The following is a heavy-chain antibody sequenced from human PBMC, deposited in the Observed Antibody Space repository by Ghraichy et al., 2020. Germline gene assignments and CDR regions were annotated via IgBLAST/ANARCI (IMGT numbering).Heavy chain of an antibody. D-gene: IGHD6-19*01. CDR2: ISRSGDNT. J-gene: IGHJ4*02. CDR3: AKPISGWYNDY. V-gene: IGHV3-23*01. Sequence: GGSLRLSCTASGLTWVRQAPGKGLEWVATISRSGDNTFYADSVKGRFTISRDNSKNTLFLQMNSLRAEDTAVYYCAKPISGWYNDYWGQGTLVTVSS. CDR1: GLT.